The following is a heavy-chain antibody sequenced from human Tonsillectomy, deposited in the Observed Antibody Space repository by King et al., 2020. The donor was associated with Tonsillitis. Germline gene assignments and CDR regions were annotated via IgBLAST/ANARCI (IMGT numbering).Heavy chain of an antibody. J-gene: IGHJ3*02. CDR3: ARDLNPNIDGSPYYYYAFDI. D-gene: IGHD2/OR15-2a*01. CDR1: GFTFSRSW. V-gene: IGHV3-7*03. CDR2: IKRDGREI. Sequence: VQLVESGGGLVQPGGSLRLSCVASGFTFSRSWMTWVRQAPGKGLEWVANIKRDGREINYLDSVKGRFTISRDNADNSLYLQMSSRRAEDTAVSYCARDLNPNIDGSPYYYYAFDIWGQGTMVTVSS.